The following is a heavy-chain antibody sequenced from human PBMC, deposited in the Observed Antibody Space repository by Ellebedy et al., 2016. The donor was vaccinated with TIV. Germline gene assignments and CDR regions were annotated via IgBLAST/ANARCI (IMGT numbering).Heavy chain of an antibody. J-gene: IGHJ4*02. D-gene: IGHD3-22*01. CDR1: GFSFRNHA. CDR2: ISGCGRDT. CDR3: AKGDNDSAWHLDH. V-gene: IGHV3-23*01. Sequence: GESLKISCTASGFSFRNHAMRWVRQAPGKGLEWVSGISGCGRDTYYADSVNGRFTISRDNSKRTVDLLLDSLRAADTAVYYCAKGDNDSAWHLDHWGQGTVVTVSS.